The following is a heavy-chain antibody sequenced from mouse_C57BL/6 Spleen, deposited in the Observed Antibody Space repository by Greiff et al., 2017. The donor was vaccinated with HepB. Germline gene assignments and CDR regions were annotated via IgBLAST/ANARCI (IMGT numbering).Heavy chain of an antibody. Sequence: EVQLQQSGAELVRPGASVKLSCTASGFNIKDYYMHWVKQRPEQGLEWIGRIDPEDGDTEYAPKFQGKPTMTADTSSNTAYLQLSSLTSEDTAVYYCTTSYYYGSSHWYFDVWGTGTTVTVSS. CDR1: GFNIKDYY. D-gene: IGHD1-1*01. J-gene: IGHJ1*03. V-gene: IGHV14-1*01. CDR3: TTSYYYGSSHWYFDV. CDR2: IDPEDGDT.